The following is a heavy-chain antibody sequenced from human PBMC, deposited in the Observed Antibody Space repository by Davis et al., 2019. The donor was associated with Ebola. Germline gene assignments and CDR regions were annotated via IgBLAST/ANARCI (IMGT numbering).Heavy chain of an antibody. J-gene: IGHJ5*02. Sequence: SETLSLTCAVSGASISSSNWWTWVRQPPGKGLEWIGEIYHSGSTNYNPSLKSRVTISVDKSKNQFSLKLSSVTAADTAVYYCARAPLLQEYGDYVFFVLDRWFDPWGQGTLVTVSS. CDR1: GASISSSNW. V-gene: IGHV4-4*02. CDR3: ARAPLLQEYGDYVFFVLDRWFDP. CDR2: IYHSGST. D-gene: IGHD4-17*01.